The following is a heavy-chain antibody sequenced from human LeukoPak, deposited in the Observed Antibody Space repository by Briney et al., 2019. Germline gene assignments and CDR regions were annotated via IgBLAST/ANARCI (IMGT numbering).Heavy chain of an antibody. J-gene: IGHJ4*02. Sequence: GGSLRLSCAASGFTFIKYAMTWVRQAPGKGLEWVSAIGAGGAATFYADSMKGRFTISRDNSKDTLYLQMSSLSAEDTAVYYCAKRHYYASGSLDSWGQGTLVTVSS. CDR2: IGAGGAAT. CDR3: AKRHYYASGSLDS. D-gene: IGHD3-10*01. V-gene: IGHV3-23*01. CDR1: GFTFIKYA.